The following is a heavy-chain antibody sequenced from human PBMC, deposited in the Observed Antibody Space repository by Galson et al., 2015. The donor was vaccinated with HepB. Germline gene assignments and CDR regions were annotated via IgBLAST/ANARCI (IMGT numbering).Heavy chain of an antibody. Sequence: SLRLSCAASGFNFNVYSMNWVRQAPGKGLEWISYITSTSSFIYYADSVRGRFTISRDNAKNSLYLQMNSLRAEDTAVYYCAKDRRRIAPWGQGTLVTVSS. CDR2: ITSTSSFI. D-gene: IGHD1-1*01. CDR3: AKDRRRIAP. V-gene: IGHV3-48*01. J-gene: IGHJ5*02. CDR1: GFNFNVYS.